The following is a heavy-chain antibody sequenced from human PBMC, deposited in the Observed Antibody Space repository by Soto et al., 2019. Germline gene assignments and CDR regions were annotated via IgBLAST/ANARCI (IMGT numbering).Heavy chain of an antibody. CDR1: GFTFSSYG. Sequence: PGGSLRLSCAASGFTFSSYGMHWVRQAPGKGLEWVAVIWYDGSNKYYADSVKGRFTISRDNSKNTLYLQMNSLRAEDTAVYYCARDYYGSGTPPYYFDYWGQGTLVTVSS. CDR2: IWYDGSNK. J-gene: IGHJ4*02. CDR3: ARDYYGSGTPPYYFDY. D-gene: IGHD3-10*01. V-gene: IGHV3-33*01.